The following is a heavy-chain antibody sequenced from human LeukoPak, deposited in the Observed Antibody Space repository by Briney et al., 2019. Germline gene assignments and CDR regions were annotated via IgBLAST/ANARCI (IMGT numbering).Heavy chain of an antibody. J-gene: IGHJ4*02. CDR3: AKHRVTHFDY. CDR2: INQDASET. Sequence: GALRLSCAASGFPFSSYWMSWVRQAPGKGQERVAKINQDASETYYVDSVKGRFSITRDNAKNPLSLEMNSLSAEDTVVYYCAKHRVTHFDYWGQGALVTVSS. CDR1: GFPFSSYW. D-gene: IGHD2-21*02. V-gene: IGHV3-7*01.